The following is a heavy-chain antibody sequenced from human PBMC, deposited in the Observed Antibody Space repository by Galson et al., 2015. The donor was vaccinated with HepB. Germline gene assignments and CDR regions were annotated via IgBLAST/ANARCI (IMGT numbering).Heavy chain of an antibody. V-gene: IGHV1-2*02. CDR1: GSTFTGSY. Sequence: SVKVSCKASGSTFTGSYMHWVRQAPGQGLEWMGGINPNSGGTSYAQKFQGRVTMTRDTSISTAYMELSGLRYDDEAVYYCGGRLLSSLGLDVRGLGTTVIVSS. D-gene: IGHD2-21*02. J-gene: IGHJ6*02. CDR2: INPNSGGT. CDR3: GGRLLSSLGLDV.